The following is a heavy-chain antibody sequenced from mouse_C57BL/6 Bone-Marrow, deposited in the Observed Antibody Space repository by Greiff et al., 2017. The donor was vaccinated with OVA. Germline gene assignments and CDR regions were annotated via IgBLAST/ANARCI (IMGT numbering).Heavy chain of an antibody. CDR3: ASYSNYVGFAY. D-gene: IGHD2-5*01. CDR1: GYTFTSYW. Sequence: QVQLQQPGAELVKPGASVKVSCKASGYTFTSYWMHWVKQRPGQGLEWIGRIHPSDSDTNYNQKFKGKATLTVDKSSSTAYMQLSSLTSEDSAVYYCASYSNYVGFAYWGQGTLVTVSA. V-gene: IGHV1-74*01. J-gene: IGHJ3*01. CDR2: IHPSDSDT.